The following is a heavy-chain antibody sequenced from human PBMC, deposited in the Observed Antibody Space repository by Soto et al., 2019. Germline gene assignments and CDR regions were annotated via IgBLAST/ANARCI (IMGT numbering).Heavy chain of an antibody. D-gene: IGHD2-15*01. Sequence: GGSLRLSCVASGITFSSYAMNWVRRAPGKGLEWVSGISGRGGSTYYADSVKGHFTISRDNSKNTLFLQIDSLRAGDTAVYYCAKGVAEQFYYYYYMDVWGKGTTVTVSS. CDR1: GITFSSYA. CDR3: AKGVAEQFYYYYYMDV. V-gene: IGHV3-23*01. CDR2: ISGRGGST. J-gene: IGHJ6*03.